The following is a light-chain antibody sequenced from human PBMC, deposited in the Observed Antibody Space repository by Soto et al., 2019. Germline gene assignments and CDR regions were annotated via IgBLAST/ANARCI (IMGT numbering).Light chain of an antibody. V-gene: IGKV1-27*01. J-gene: IGKJ1*01. CDR3: RAHHT. CDR2: AAS. Sequence: DIQMTQSPSSLSASLGDRVTITCRASQGISNYLAWYQQKPGKVPKLLIYAASTLQSGVPSGFSGSGSGTDFTLTIRSLQPEDGATYYCRAHHTFGQGTKVEIK. CDR1: QGISNY.